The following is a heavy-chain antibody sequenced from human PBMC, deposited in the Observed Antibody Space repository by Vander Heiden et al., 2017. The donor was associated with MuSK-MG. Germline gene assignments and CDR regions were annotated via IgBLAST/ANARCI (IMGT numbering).Heavy chain of an antibody. CDR3: AIDSWSGYAGAFDL. CDR1: GGSTSSSSYY. Sequence: QVQLQESGPGLVKPSETLSLTCTVSGGSTSSSSYYWGWIRQPPGKGLEWIGSIHHSGNTYYNPSLKSRVTISVDTSNNQFSLRLTSVTAADTAVYYCAIDSWSGYAGAFDLWGQGTMVTVSS. J-gene: IGHJ3*01. V-gene: IGHV4-39*01. CDR2: IHHSGNT. D-gene: IGHD3-3*01.